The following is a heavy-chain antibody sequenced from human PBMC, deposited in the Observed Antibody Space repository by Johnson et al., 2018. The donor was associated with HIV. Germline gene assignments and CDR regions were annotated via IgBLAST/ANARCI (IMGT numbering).Heavy chain of an antibody. CDR1: GFTFSDYY. V-gene: IGHV3-11*04. Sequence: VQLVESGGGLVKPGGSLRLSCAASGFTFSDYYMSWIRPAPGKGLEWVSHISSRSGPISYSDSVKGRFTISRDNAKNSMYLQMNSLRAEDTAVYYCARAPRAFCDGDCYPNAFGIWGQGTMVTVSS. D-gene: IGHD2-21*02. CDR2: ISSRSGPI. J-gene: IGHJ3*02. CDR3: ARAPRAFCDGDCYPNAFGI.